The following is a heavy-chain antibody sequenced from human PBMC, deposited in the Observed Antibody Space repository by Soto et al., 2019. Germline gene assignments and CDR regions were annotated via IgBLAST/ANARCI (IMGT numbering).Heavy chain of an antibody. Sequence: PGGSLRLSCAASGLTFSSYWMHWVRQAPWKGLVWVSRINSDGSSTSYADSVKGRFTISRDNAKNTLYLQMNSLRAEDTAVYYCARDFSGYDSEINYYYYYGMDVWGQGTTVTVSS. J-gene: IGHJ6*02. CDR3: ARDFSGYDSEINYYYYYGMDV. V-gene: IGHV3-74*01. D-gene: IGHD5-12*01. CDR1: GLTFSSYW. CDR2: INSDGSST.